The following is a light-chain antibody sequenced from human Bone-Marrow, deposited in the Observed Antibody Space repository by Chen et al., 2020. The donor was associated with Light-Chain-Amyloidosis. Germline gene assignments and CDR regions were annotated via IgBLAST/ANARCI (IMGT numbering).Light chain of an antibody. CDR1: QSIGSY. V-gene: IGKV1-39*02. Sequence: DFQMTQSPSFLSASVGDRVTITCRASQSIGSYLNWYKQKPGNAPKLLIYAASSLQSGVPSRFSGSGSGTDFTLKISRVEAEDVGVYYYMQPLQTPRTFGQGTKVEIK. CDR3: MQPLQTPRT. J-gene: IGKJ1*01. CDR2: AAS.